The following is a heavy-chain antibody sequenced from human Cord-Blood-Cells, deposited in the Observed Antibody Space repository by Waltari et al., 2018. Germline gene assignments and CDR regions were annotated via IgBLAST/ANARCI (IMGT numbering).Heavy chain of an antibody. V-gene: IGHV1-2*04. Sequence: QVQLVQSGAEVKKPGASVKVSCKASGYTFTGYYMHWVRQAPGQGLEWMGLINPNSGGTNYAQKFQGWVTMTRDTSISTAYMELSRLRSDDTAVYYCARGYDFWSGYYAEDAFDIWGQGTMVTVSS. D-gene: IGHD3-3*01. J-gene: IGHJ3*02. CDR3: ARGYDFWSGYYAEDAFDI. CDR2: INPNSGGT. CDR1: GYTFTGYY.